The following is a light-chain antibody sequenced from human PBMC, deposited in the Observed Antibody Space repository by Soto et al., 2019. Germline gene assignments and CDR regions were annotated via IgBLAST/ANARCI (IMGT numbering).Light chain of an antibody. Sequence: SYELTQPPSVSVAPGETARITCGGNNIGSKSVHWYQQKPGQAPVLVIYYDNVRPSGIPERFSGSNSGNTATLTISRVEAGDEADYYCQVWDSNSDHVVFGGGTKVTVL. CDR2: YDN. J-gene: IGLJ2*01. CDR3: QVWDSNSDHVV. CDR1: NIGSKS. V-gene: IGLV3-21*04.